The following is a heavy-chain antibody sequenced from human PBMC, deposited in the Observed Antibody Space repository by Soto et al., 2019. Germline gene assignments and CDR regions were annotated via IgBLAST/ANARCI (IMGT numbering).Heavy chain of an antibody. CDR1: GGSISSYY. V-gene: IGHV4-59*01. CDR3: ARDGGVQARFDP. J-gene: IGHJ5*02. Sequence: SETLSLTCTVSGGSISSYYWSWIRQPPGKGLEWIGYIYYSGSTNYNPSLKSRVTMTTDTSTSTAYMELRSLRSDDTAVYYCARDGGVQARFDPWGQGTLVTVSS. CDR2: IYYSGST. D-gene: IGHD2-8*02.